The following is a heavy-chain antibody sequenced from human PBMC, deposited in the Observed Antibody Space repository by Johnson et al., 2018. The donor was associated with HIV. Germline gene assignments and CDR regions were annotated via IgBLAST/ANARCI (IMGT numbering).Heavy chain of an antibody. CDR3: AKDERQLGGWSHAFDI. D-gene: IGHD3-16*01. CDR2: IFSGGST. V-gene: IGHV3-66*01. Sequence: VQLMESGGGVVQPGGSLRLSCAASGFTVSSNYMSWVRQAPGKGLEWVSVIFSGGSTYYADSVNGRFTISRDNSKNTLYLQMISLRAEDTAVYFCAKDERQLGGWSHAFDIWGQGTKVTVSS. CDR1: GFTVSSNY. J-gene: IGHJ3*02.